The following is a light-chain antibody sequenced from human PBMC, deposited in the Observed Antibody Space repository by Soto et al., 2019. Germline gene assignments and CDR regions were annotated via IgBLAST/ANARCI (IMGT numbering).Light chain of an antibody. CDR3: SSYTSSSTSVV. CDR1: SSDVGGYNY. V-gene: IGLV2-14*01. J-gene: IGLJ2*01. CDR2: DVS. Sequence: QPASVSGSPGQSITISCTGTSSDVGGYNYVSWYQQHPGKAPKLMIYDVSKRPSGVSNRFSGSKSGNTASLTISGLQAEDEADYYCSSYTSSSTSVVFGGGTKVTVL.